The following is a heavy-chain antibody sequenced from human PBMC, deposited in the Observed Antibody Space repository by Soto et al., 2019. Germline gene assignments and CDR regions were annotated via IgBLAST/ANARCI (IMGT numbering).Heavy chain of an antibody. V-gene: IGHV3-30-3*01. J-gene: IGHJ4*02. D-gene: IGHD2-2*01. Sequence: LRLSCAASGFTFSSYAMHWVRQAPGKGLEWVAVISYDGSNKYYADSVKGRFTISRDNSKNTLYLQMNSLRAGDTAVYYCARGPSSLTSFDYWGQGTLVTVSS. CDR1: GFTFSSYA. CDR2: ISYDGSNK. CDR3: ARGPSSLTSFDY.